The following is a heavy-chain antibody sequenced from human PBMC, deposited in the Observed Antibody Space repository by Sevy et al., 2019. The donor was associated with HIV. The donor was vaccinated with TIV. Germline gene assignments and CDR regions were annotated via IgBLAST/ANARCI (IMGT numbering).Heavy chain of an antibody. V-gene: IGHV3-23*01. CDR1: GFTFSSYA. Sequence: GGSLRLSCAASGFTFSSYAMSWVRQAPGKGLEWVTIISGSGGSTYYADSVKGSFTISRDNSQNTLYLQMNSLRAEDTAVYYCVKDRGDSGSYVDYWGQGTLVTVSS. CDR3: VKDRGDSGSYVDY. CDR2: ISGSGGST. J-gene: IGHJ4*02. D-gene: IGHD1-26*01.